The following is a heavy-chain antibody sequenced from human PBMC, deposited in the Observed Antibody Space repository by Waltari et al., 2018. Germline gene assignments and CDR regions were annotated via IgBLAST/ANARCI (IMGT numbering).Heavy chain of an antibody. CDR1: VVSISSSTLF. CDR3: ATHPPSQLGVVLNWFDP. CDR2: IYDSGTT. V-gene: IGHV4-39*01. D-gene: IGHD3-16*01. Sequence: QLQLQESGPGLVKPSETLSLTCTVPVVSISSSTLFWGGSRQPLGKGLEWIGSIYDSGTTYYNPSLKSRVTISVDTSKNQFSLKVNSVTAADTAVYYCATHPPSQLGVVLNWFDPWGQGILVTVSS. J-gene: IGHJ5*02.